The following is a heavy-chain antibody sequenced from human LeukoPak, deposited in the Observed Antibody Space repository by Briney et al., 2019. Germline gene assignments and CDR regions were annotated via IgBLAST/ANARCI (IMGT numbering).Heavy chain of an antibody. Sequence: GGSLRLSCEASGFTFSNSWMHWVRQAPGKGLVWVSRISTEGTSTTYADSVKGRFTISRDNSKNTLYLQMNSLRAEDTAVYYCAKGIRYFDWLFDYWGQGTLVTVSS. J-gene: IGHJ4*02. D-gene: IGHD3-9*01. CDR3: AKGIRYFDWLFDY. CDR1: GFTFSNSW. V-gene: IGHV3-74*01. CDR2: ISTEGTST.